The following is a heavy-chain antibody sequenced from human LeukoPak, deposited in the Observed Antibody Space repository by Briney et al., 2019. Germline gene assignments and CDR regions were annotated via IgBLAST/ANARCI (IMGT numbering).Heavy chain of an antibody. J-gene: IGHJ6*02. CDR1: GSSISYYY. Sequence: PSETLSLTCTVSGSSISYYYWSWIRQSPGKGLEWIGYIYYSGTTNYNPSLKSRVTISVDTSKNQFSLQLRSVTAADTAVYYCAREDPQTTVPEGMDVWGQGTTVTVS. V-gene: IGHV4-59*01. CDR3: AREDPQTTVPEGMDV. D-gene: IGHD4-17*01. CDR2: IYYSGTT.